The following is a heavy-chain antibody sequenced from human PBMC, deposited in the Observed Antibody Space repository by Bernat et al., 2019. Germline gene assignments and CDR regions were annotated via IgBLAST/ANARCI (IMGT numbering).Heavy chain of an antibody. CDR2: IYWDDTK. J-gene: IGHJ4*02. CDR3: ARRAPQFREFDS. Sequence: QITLKESGPTLVKPTQTLTLTCTFSGFSLTISGEGVGWIRQSPGKALEWLAVIYWDDTKNYSPSLKNRLTITKDTSRKQVVFTMTNVDPVDTATYFCARRAPQFREFDSWGQGTLVTVSS. D-gene: IGHD3-10*01. CDR1: GFSLTISGEG. V-gene: IGHV2-5*02.